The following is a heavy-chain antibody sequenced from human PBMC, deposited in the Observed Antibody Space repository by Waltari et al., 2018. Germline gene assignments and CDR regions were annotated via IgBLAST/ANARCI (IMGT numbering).Heavy chain of an antibody. Sequence: QVQLQESGPGLVKPSETLSPTCPVSGCSITTHHWNWIRQPPGKGREWIGYSHHSGNTKYNPSLKSRVTLSVDTSKNQFSLKLSSVTAADTAVYYCARWGANSGNSLHAFDIWGQGVMVTVSS. J-gene: IGHJ3*02. CDR2: SHHSGNT. V-gene: IGHV4-59*11. D-gene: IGHD1-26*01. CDR3: ARWGANSGNSLHAFDI. CDR1: GCSITTHH.